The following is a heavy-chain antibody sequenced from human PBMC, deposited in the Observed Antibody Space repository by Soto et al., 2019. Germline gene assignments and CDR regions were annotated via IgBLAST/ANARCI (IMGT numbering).Heavy chain of an antibody. CDR3: ARKWVEYYYDSSGYLDY. D-gene: IGHD3-22*01. J-gene: IGHJ4*02. V-gene: IGHV1-18*04. CDR1: GYTFTSYG. CDR2: ISAYNGNT. Sequence: ASVKVSCKASGYTFTSYGISWVRQAPGQGLEWMGWISAYNGNTNYARKLQGRVTMTTDTSTSTAYMELRSLRSDDTAVYYCARKWVEYYYDSSGYLDYWGQGTLVTVSS.